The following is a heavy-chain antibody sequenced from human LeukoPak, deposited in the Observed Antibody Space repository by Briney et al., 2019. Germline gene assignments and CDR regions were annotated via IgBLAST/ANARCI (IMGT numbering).Heavy chain of an antibody. CDR2: ISSSGSTI. CDR3: ARDLDYDFWSGYEFDY. Sequence: GGSLRLSCAASGFTFSSYEMNWVRQAPGKGLEWVSYISSSGSTIYYADSAKGRFTISRDNAKNSLYLQMNSLRAEDTAVYYCARDLDYDFWSGYEFDYWGQGTLVTVSS. CDR1: GFTFSSYE. D-gene: IGHD3-3*01. V-gene: IGHV3-48*03. J-gene: IGHJ4*02.